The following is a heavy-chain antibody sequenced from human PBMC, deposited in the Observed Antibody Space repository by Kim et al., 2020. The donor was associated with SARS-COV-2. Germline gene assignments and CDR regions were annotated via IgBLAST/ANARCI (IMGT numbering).Heavy chain of an antibody. V-gene: IGHV3-30*18. CDR1: GFTFSSYG. D-gene: IGHD6-13*01. J-gene: IGHJ4*02. Sequence: GGSLRLSCAASGFTFSSYGMHWVRQAPGKGLEWVAVISYDGSNKYYADSVKGRFTISRDNSKNTLYLQMNSLRAEDTAVYYCAKAGYSSSRHGIDYWGQGTLVTVSS. CDR2: ISYDGSNK. CDR3: AKAGYSSSRHGIDY.